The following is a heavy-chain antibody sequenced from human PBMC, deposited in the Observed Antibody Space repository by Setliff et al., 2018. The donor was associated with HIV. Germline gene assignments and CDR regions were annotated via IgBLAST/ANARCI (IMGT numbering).Heavy chain of an antibody. J-gene: IGHJ3*02. Sequence: GGSLRLSCASSGFIFGDYWMTWVRQAPGKGLEWVANIKQDGSEKYCVDSVKGRFTISRDNAKNSLYLQMNSLGAEDTAVYYCARESSTVRGVIDIWGQGTMVTVSS. V-gene: IGHV3-7*03. CDR2: IKQDGSEK. CDR1: GFIFGDYW. D-gene: IGHD3-10*01. CDR3: ARESSTVRGVIDI.